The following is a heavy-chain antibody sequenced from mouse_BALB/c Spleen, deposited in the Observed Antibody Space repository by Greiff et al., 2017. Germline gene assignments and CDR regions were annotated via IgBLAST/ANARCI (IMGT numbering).Heavy chain of an antibody. CDR2: ISYSGST. CDR1: GYSITSDYA. CDR3: ARAISHAMDY. J-gene: IGHJ4*01. V-gene: IGHV3-2*02. Sequence: VQLKESGPGLVKPSQSLSLTCTVTGYSITSDYAWNWIRQFPGNKLEWMGYISYSGSTSYNPSLKSRISITRDTSKNQFFLQLNSVTTEDTATYYCARAISHAMDYWGQGTSVTVSS.